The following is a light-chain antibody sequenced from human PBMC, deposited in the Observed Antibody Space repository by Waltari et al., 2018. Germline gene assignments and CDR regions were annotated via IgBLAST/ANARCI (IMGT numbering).Light chain of an antibody. CDR1: QSVSNSF. Sequence: MVLTQSPGTLSLSPGERATLPCRASQSVSNSFLAWYQQKPGQAPRLLIYGASSRATGIPGRFSGSGSGKEFTLTISRLEPEDVTVYYCQQYGSAPETFGQGTKVEIK. J-gene: IGKJ1*01. CDR2: GAS. CDR3: QQYGSAPET. V-gene: IGKV3-20*01.